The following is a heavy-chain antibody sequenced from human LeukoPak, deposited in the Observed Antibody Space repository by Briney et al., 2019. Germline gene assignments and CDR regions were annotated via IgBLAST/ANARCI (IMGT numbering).Heavy chain of an antibody. J-gene: IGHJ4*02. V-gene: IGHV1-18*01. CDR1: GYTFTSYG. Sequence: ASVKVSCKASGYTFTSYGISWVRQAPGPGLEWMGWISAYNGNTNYAQKLQGRVTMTTDTSTSTAYMELRSLRSDDTAVYYCARDPCSTSCYGHDYWGQGTLVTVSS. D-gene: IGHD2-2*01. CDR2: ISAYNGNT. CDR3: ARDPCSTSCYGHDY.